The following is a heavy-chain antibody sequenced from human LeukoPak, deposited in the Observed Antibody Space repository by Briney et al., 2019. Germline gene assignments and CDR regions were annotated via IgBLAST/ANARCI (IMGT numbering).Heavy chain of an antibody. V-gene: IGHV5-51*01. CDR1: GDSFTNYW. D-gene: IGHD3-22*01. CDR2: IYPGDSDT. Sequence: GESLKISCKASGDSFTNYWIAWVRQMPGKGLEWMGIIYPGDSDTRYSPSFQGQVTISADKSISTAYLQWSSLKASDTAMYYCARPNYYDSSGASDYWGQGTLVTVSS. CDR3: ARPNYYDSSGASDY. J-gene: IGHJ4*02.